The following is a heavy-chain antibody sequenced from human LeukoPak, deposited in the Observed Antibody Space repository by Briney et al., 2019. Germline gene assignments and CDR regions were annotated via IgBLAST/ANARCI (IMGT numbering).Heavy chain of an antibody. CDR1: GFTFSNYA. CDR3: AKDPRFADYGANTFDY. CDR2: IRYNGNKR. Sequence: PGGSLRLSCVASGFTFSNYAMSWVRQAPGKGLEWVAFIRYNGNKRSYADSVKGRFTISRDDPNKTLFLQMDSLRTEDTAIYYCAKDPRFADYGANTFDYWGQGTLVTVSS. J-gene: IGHJ4*02. D-gene: IGHD4-23*01. V-gene: IGHV3-30*02.